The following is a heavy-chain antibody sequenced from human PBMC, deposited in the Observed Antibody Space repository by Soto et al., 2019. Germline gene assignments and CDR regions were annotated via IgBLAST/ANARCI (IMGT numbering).Heavy chain of an antibody. Sequence: PGGSLRLSCAASGFTFSSYAMSWVRQAPGKGLEWVSAISGSGGSTYYADSVKGRFTISRDNSKNTLYLQMNSLRAEDTAVYYCAKDHTHRVVVILTKYYFDYWGQGTRVTVAS. J-gene: IGHJ4*02. CDR2: ISGSGGST. D-gene: IGHD3-22*01. CDR1: GFTFSSYA. CDR3: AKDHTHRVVVILTKYYFDY. V-gene: IGHV3-23*01.